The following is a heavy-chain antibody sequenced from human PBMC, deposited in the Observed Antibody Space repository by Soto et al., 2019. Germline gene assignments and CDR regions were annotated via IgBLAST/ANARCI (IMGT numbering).Heavy chain of an antibody. Sequence: ASVKVSCKFSGYTLTELSMHWVRQAPGKGLEWMGGFDPEDGETIYAQKFQGRVTMTEDTSTDTAYMELSSLRSEDTAVYYCAPDLPPVVTTNTFDYWGKGTLANVSS. V-gene: IGHV1-24*01. J-gene: IGHJ4*02. CDR2: FDPEDGET. CDR1: GYTLTELS. D-gene: IGHD2-21*02. CDR3: APDLPPVVTTNTFDY.